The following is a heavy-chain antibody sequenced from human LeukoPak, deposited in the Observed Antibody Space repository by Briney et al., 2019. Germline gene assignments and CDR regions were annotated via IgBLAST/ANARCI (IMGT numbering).Heavy chain of an antibody. J-gene: IGHJ6*02. V-gene: IGHV1-69*13. CDR2: IIPIFGTA. CDR1: GGTFISYA. D-gene: IGHD3-3*01. CDR3: ARAMDRTVFGVVIYYYGMDV. Sequence: SVNVSCKASGGTFISYAISWVRQAPGQGLEWMGGIIPIFGTANYAQKFQGRVTITADESTSTAYMELSSLRSEDTAVYYCARAMDRTVFGVVIYYYGMDVWGQGTTVTVSS.